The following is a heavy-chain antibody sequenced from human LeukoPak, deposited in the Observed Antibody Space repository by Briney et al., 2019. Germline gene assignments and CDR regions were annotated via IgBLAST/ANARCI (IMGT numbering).Heavy chain of an antibody. D-gene: IGHD6-6*01. J-gene: IGHJ5*02. V-gene: IGHV4-59*01. Sequence: SETLYLTCTVSGGSISSYYWSWIRQPPGKGLEWIGYIYYSGSTNYNPSLKSRVTISVDTSKNQFSLKLSSVTAADTAVYYCARGYSSSPINWFDPWGQGTLVTVSS. CDR2: IYYSGST. CDR3: ARGYSSSPINWFDP. CDR1: GGSISSYY.